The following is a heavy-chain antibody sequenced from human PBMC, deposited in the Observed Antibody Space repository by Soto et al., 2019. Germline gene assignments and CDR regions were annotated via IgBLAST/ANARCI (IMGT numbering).Heavy chain of an antibody. D-gene: IGHD4-17*01. CDR2: ISAYNGNT. Sequence: QVQLVQSGAEVKKPGASVKVSCKASGYTFTSYGISWVRQAPGQGLEWMGWISAYNGNTNYAQKLQGRVTMTTDTSPSTAYMELRSLRSDDTAVYYCARVSHYYGDYVTGFDYWGQGTLVTVSS. V-gene: IGHV1-18*01. CDR1: GYTFTSYG. CDR3: ARVSHYYGDYVTGFDY. J-gene: IGHJ4*02.